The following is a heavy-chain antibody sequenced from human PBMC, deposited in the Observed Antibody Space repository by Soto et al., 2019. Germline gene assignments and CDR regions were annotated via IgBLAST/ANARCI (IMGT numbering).Heavy chain of an antibody. V-gene: IGHV1-69*01. CDR3: ARVTLGARGSGSYYNAFSYYYHYYGMDV. CDR1: GGTFSSYA. Sequence: QVQLVQSGAEVKKPGSSVKVSCKASGGTFSSYAISWVRQAPGQGLEWMGGIIPIFGTANYAQKFQGRVTITADESTSTAYMELSSLRSEDTAVYYCARVTLGARGSGSYYNAFSYYYHYYGMDVWGQGTTVTVSS. D-gene: IGHD3-10*01. J-gene: IGHJ6*02. CDR2: IIPIFGTA.